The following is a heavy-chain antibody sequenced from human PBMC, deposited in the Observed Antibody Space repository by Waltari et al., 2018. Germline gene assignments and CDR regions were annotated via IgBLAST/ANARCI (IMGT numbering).Heavy chain of an antibody. V-gene: IGHV3-7*01. D-gene: IGHD1-26*01. Sequence: EVQLVESGGGLVQPGGSLRLSCAASGFTFSSYWMGWVRQAPGKGLEWVANIKQDGSEKYYVDSVKGRFTISRDNAKNSLYLQMNSLRAEDTAVYYCARDREDYYMDVWGKGTTVTVSS. CDR1: GFTFSSYW. CDR3: ARDREDYYMDV. J-gene: IGHJ6*03. CDR2: IKQDGSEK.